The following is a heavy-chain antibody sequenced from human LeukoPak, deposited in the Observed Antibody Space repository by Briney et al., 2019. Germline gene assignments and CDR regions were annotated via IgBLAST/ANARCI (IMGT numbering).Heavy chain of an antibody. J-gene: IGHJ3*01. V-gene: IGHV3-23*01. D-gene: IGHD4-11*01. Sequence: GGSLRLSCAASGFTFNNYAMNWVRQAPGKGLEWVSGISGSGDDTYYADFVKGRFTISRDSSKHTLYLQVDSLRADDTAVYYCAKPFYGNYPDGFDVWGQGTMVSVSS. CDR1: GFTFNNYA. CDR2: ISGSGDDT. CDR3: AKPFYGNYPDGFDV.